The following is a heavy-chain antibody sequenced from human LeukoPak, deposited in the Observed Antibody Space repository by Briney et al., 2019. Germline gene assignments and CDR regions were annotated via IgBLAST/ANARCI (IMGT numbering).Heavy chain of an antibody. Sequence: SETLSLTCTVSGGSISTYYWSWIRQPPGKGLEWIGYIYYSGSTNYNPSLKSRVTIAVDTSKNQFSLKLSSVTTADTAVYYCARSYGSGSYRYYYGMDVWGQGTTVTVSS. V-gene: IGHV4-59*08. CDR1: GGSISTYY. D-gene: IGHD3-10*01. CDR3: ARSYGSGSYRYYYGMDV. J-gene: IGHJ6*02. CDR2: IYYSGST.